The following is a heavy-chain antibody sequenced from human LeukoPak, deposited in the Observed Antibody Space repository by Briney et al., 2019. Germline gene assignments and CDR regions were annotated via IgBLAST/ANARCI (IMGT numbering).Heavy chain of an antibody. D-gene: IGHD1-26*01. J-gene: IGHJ4*02. CDR1: GFTFSSYA. Sequence: QPGRSLRLSCAASGFTFSSYAMHWVRQAPGKGLEWVAVISYDGSNKYYADSVKGRFTISRDNSKNTLYLQMNSLRAEDTAVYYCAKGEWELPQHLDYWGQGTLVTVSS. V-gene: IGHV3-30-3*01. CDR3: AKGEWELPQHLDY. CDR2: ISYDGSNK.